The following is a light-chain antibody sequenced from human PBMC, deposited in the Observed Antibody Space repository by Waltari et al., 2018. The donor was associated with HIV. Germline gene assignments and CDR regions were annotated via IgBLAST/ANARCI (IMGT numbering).Light chain of an antibody. CDR3: AAWDDSLNAWV. J-gene: IGLJ3*02. CDR2: SNN. CDR1: SSNIGSNI. Sequence: QSVLTQPPSASGTPGQRVSISCSGSSSNIGSNIVNWYQQLPGTAPKLIIYSNNQRPSGVPDRFSGSKSGTSASLAISGLQSEDEADYYCAAWDDSLNAWVFGGGTKLTVL. V-gene: IGLV1-44*01.